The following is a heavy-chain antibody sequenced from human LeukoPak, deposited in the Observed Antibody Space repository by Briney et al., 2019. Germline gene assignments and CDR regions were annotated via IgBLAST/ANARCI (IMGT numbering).Heavy chain of an antibody. CDR3: ARSAPRYCSSTSCYGGLLEFDP. Sequence: SETLSLTCAVYGGSFSGYYWGWIRQPPGKGLEWIGSIHYRGNTYYNPSLKSRVTISVDTSKNQFSLKLSSVTAADTAVYYCARSAPRYCSSTSCYGGLLEFDPWGQGTLVTVSS. V-gene: IGHV4-34*01. CDR1: GGSFSGYY. CDR2: IHYRGNT. J-gene: IGHJ5*02. D-gene: IGHD2-2*01.